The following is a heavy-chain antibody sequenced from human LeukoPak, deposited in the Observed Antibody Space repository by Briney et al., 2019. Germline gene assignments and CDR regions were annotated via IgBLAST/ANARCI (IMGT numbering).Heavy chain of an antibody. V-gene: IGHV1-18*01. J-gene: IGHJ6*03. Sequence: GASVKVSCKASGYTFTSYGISWVRQAPGQGLEWMGWISAYNGNTNYAQKLQGRVTMTTDTSTSTAYMELRSLRSDDTAVYYCARDTPRRFGELFWPTYYYYYMDVWGKGTTVTVSS. CDR1: GYTFTSYG. CDR2: ISAYNGNT. D-gene: IGHD3-10*01. CDR3: ARDTPRRFGELFWPTYYYYYMDV.